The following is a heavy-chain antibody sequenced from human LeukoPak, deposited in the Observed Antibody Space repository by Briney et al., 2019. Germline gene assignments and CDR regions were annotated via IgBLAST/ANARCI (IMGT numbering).Heavy chain of an antibody. D-gene: IGHD7-27*01. V-gene: IGHV3-21*01. Sequence: PGGSLRLSCAASGFTFSSYSMNWVRQAPGKGLEWVSSISSSSSYIYYADSVKGRFTISRDNAKNSLYLQMNSLRDEDTAVYYCARDGELGRALYFDYWGQGTLVTVSS. CDR3: ARDGELGRALYFDY. CDR2: ISSSSSYI. CDR1: GFTFSSYS. J-gene: IGHJ4*02.